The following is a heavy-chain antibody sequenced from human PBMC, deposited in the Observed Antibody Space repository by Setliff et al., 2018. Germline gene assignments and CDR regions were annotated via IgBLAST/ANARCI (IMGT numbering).Heavy chain of an antibody. J-gene: IGHJ6*03. Sequence: ASVKVSCKASGYTFTSYGISWVRQAPGQGLEWMGWISAYNGNTSYAQKLQGRVTMTTDTSTSTAYMELRSLRSDDTAVYYCARSGSGVHYYYMDVWGKGTTVTVSS. CDR2: ISAYNGNT. V-gene: IGHV1-18*01. CDR1: GYTFTSYG. CDR3: ARSGSGVHYYYMDV. D-gene: IGHD7-27*01.